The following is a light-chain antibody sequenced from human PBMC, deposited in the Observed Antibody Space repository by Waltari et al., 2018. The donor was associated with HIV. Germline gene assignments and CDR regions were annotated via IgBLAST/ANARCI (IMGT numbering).Light chain of an antibody. CDR1: SSDVGVYNY. V-gene: IGLV2-14*03. CDR3: SSYTSSRSYV. Sequence: QSALPQPASVSRSPGPSITISCTGTSSDVGVYNYISWYQQHPGKAPNLMIYPFSDRPSGVSNRFSCAKSGNTASLTISGLQAENEADYYCSSYTSSRSYVFGTGTRVTV. J-gene: IGLJ1*01. CDR2: PFS.